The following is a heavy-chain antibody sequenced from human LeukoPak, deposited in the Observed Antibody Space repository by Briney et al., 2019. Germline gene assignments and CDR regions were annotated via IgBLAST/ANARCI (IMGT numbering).Heavy chain of an antibody. V-gene: IGHV3-43*02. CDR2: ISGGGGST. D-gene: IGHD5-18*01. CDR1: GFTFDDYA. CDR3: AKNDAAMVYHYYYGMDV. Sequence: GGSLRLSCAASGFTFDDYAMHWVRQAPGKGLEWVSLISGGGGSTYYADSVKGRFTISRDNSKNSLYLQMNSLRTEDTALYYCAKNDAAMVYHYYYGMDVWGQGTTVTVSS. J-gene: IGHJ6*02.